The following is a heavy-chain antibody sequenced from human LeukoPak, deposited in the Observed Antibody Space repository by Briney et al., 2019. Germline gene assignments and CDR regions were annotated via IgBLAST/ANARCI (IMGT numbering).Heavy chain of an antibody. CDR3: ARDRGLPAGFGELLYYYYYGMDV. CDR2: ISAYNGNT. Sequence: ASVKVSCRASGYTFTSYGISWVRQAPGQGLEWMGWISAYNGNTNYAQKLQGRVTMTTDTSTSTAYMELRSLRSDDTAVYYCARDRGLPAGFGELLYYYYYGMDVWGQGTTVTVSS. D-gene: IGHD3-10*01. CDR1: GYTFTSYG. V-gene: IGHV1-18*01. J-gene: IGHJ6*02.